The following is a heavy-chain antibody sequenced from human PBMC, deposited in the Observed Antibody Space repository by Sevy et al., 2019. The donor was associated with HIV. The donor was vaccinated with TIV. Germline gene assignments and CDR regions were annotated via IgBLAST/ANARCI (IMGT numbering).Heavy chain of an antibody. CDR2: IYTSGST. J-gene: IGHJ6*03. CDR3: ARGRGYSYGPTVYYYMDV. CDR1: GGSISSGSYY. D-gene: IGHD5-18*01. Sequence: SETLSLTCTVSGGSISSGSYYWSWIRQPAGKGLEWIGRIYTSGSTNYNPSLKSRVTISVDTSKNQFSLKLSSVTAADTAVYYCARGRGYSYGPTVYYYMDVWGKGTTVTVSS. V-gene: IGHV4-61*02.